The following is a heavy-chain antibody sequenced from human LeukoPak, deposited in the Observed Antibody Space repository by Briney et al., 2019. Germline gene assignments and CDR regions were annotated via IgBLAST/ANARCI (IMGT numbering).Heavy chain of an antibody. CDR2: IIPIFGTA. D-gene: IGHD3-10*01. CDR1: GGTFSSLA. CDR3: ARSKTRYYYASMDV. J-gene: IGHJ6*03. Sequence: ASVKVSCKASGGTFSSLAIHWVRQAPGQGLEWMGGIIPIFGTANYAQKFQGRVTITADESTSTAYMELSSLRSEDTAVYYCARSKTRYYYASMDVWGKGTTVTISS. V-gene: IGHV1-69*13.